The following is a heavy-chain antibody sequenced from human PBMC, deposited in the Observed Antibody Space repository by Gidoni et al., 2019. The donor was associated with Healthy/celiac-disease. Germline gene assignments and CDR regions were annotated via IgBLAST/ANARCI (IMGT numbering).Heavy chain of an antibody. J-gene: IGHJ4*02. CDR3: AHRRGVRSYSNYASYYFDY. CDR2: IYWNDDK. V-gene: IGHV2-5*01. CDR1: GFSLSTSGVG. Sequence: QITLKESGPTLVKPTQTLTLTCTFSGFSLSTSGVGVGWIRQPPGKALEWLALIYWNDDKRYSPSLKSRLTITKDTSKNQVVLTMTNMDPVDTATYYCAHRRGVRSYSNYASYYFDYWGQGTLVTVSS. D-gene: IGHD4-4*01.